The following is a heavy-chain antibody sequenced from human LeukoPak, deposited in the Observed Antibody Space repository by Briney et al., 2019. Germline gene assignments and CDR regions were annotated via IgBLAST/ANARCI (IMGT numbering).Heavy chain of an antibody. CDR3: ARAPRGSSSFFDY. CDR2: INPNSGGT. Sequence: ASVKVSCKTSGYTFTGYYMHWVRQAPGQGLEWMGWINPNSGGTNYAQKFQGRVTMTRDTSISTAYMELRSLRSDDTAVYYCARAPRGSSSFFDYWGQGTLVTVSS. CDR1: GYTFTGYY. J-gene: IGHJ4*02. V-gene: IGHV1-2*02. D-gene: IGHD6-6*01.